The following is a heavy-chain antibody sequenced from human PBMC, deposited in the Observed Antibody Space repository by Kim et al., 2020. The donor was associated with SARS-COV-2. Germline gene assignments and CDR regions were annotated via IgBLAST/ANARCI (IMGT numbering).Heavy chain of an antibody. J-gene: IGHJ6*02. CDR3: ARGSWQQWLAGAGYYYYGMDV. CDR2: IYYSGST. CDR1: GGSISSYY. D-gene: IGHD6-19*01. Sequence: SETLSLTCTVSGGSISSYYWSWIRQPPGKGLEWIGYIYYSGSTSYNPSLKSRVTISVDTSKNQFSLKLSSVTAADTAVYYCARGSWQQWLAGAGYYYYGMDVWGQGTTVTVSS. V-gene: IGHV4-59*01.